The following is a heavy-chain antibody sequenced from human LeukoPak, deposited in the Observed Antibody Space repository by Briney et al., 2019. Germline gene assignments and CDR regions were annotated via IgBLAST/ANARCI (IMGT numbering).Heavy chain of an antibody. CDR2: IYSGGST. CDR3: ARAESRPYCTNGVCPVIY. Sequence: PGGSLRLSCAASGFTVSSNYMSWVRQAPGKGLEWVSVIYSGGSTYYADSVKGRFTISRDNSKNTLYLQMNSLRAEDAAVYYCARAESRPYCTNGVCPVIYWGQGTLVTVSS. CDR1: GFTVSSNY. J-gene: IGHJ4*02. D-gene: IGHD2-8*01. V-gene: IGHV3-66*01.